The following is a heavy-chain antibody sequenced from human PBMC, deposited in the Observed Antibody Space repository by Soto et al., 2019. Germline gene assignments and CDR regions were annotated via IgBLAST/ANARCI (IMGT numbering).Heavy chain of an antibody. V-gene: IGHV4-39*01. Sequence: PSETLSLTCTVSGASISSIPYYWGWIRQPPGKGLEWIGSIYYGGSTYYSPSLKSRVTISVDTSKNQFSLKLNSVTAADTAVYYCARQIRSRQYFDYWGQGTLVTVSS. D-gene: IGHD2-2*01. CDR1: GASISSIPYY. J-gene: IGHJ4*02. CDR3: ARQIRSRQYFDY. CDR2: IYYGGST.